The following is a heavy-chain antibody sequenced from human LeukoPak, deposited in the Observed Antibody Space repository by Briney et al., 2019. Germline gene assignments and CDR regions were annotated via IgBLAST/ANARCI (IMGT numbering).Heavy chain of an antibody. CDR2: ISSSSSYI. Sequence: GGSLRLSCAASGFTFSSYSMNWVRHAPGKGLEWVSSISSSSSYIYYADSVKGRFTISRDNAKNSLYLQMNSLRAEDTAVYYCARVAVAVAEDYWGQGTLVTVSS. V-gene: IGHV3-21*01. CDR3: ARVAVAVAEDY. CDR1: GFTFSSYS. D-gene: IGHD6-19*01. J-gene: IGHJ4*02.